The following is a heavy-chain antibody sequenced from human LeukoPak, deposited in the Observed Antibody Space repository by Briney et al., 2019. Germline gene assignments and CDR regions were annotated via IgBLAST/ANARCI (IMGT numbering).Heavy chain of an antibody. CDR2: ISGSGGST. D-gene: IGHD5-24*01. CDR1: GFTFSNAW. J-gene: IGHJ4*02. V-gene: IGHV3-23*01. CDR3: AKDLKMATILDSLDY. Sequence: GGSLRLSCAASGFTFSNAWMSWVRQAPGKGLEWVSAISGSGGSTYYADSVKGRFTISRDNSKNTLYLQMNSLRAEDTAVYYCAKDLKMATILDSLDYWGQGTLVTVSS.